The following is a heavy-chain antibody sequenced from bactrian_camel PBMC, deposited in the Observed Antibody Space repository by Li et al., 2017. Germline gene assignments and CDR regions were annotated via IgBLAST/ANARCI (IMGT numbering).Heavy chain of an antibody. J-gene: IGHJ6*01. D-gene: IGHD2*01. Sequence: HVQLVESGGGSVQAGGSVRLSCAASGDTYSINCMGWFRQASGKEREGVAFIRRDGRTLYADFGKGRFTISKDNAKNTLYLQMNSLKPEDTAMYYCAATRDGYCVTLRMADFGYWGQGTQVTV. CDR3: AATRDGYCVTLRMADFGY. CDR2: IRRDGRT. V-gene: IGHV3S53*01. CDR1: GDTYSINC.